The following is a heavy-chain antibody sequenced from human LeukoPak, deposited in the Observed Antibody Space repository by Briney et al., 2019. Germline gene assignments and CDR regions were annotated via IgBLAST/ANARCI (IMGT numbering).Heavy chain of an antibody. CDR1: GGSFSGYY. D-gene: IGHD3-10*01. J-gene: IGHJ5*02. V-gene: IGHV4-34*01. CDR2: INHSGST. CDR3: ARAPEGTMVRGVTNWFDP. Sequence: PSETLSLTCAVYGGSFSGYYWSWIRQPPGKGLEWIGEINHSGSTNYNPSHKSRVTISVDTSKNQFSLKLSSVTAADTAVYYCARAPEGTMVRGVTNWFDPWGQGTLVTVSS.